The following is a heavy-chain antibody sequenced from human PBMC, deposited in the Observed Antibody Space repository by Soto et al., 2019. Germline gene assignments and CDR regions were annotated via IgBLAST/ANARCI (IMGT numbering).Heavy chain of an antibody. CDR2: ISGSGGST. CDR1: GFTFSSYA. V-gene: IGHV3-23*01. J-gene: IGHJ4*02. D-gene: IGHD3-3*01. CDR3: AKDSGMFYDFWSGYYSSTFDY. Sequence: EVQLLESGGGLVQPGGSLRLSCAASGFTFSSYAMSWVRQAPGKGLEWVSAISGSGGSTYYADSVKGRFTISRDNSKNTLYVQMNSLRAEDTAVYYCAKDSGMFYDFWSGYYSSTFDYWGQGTLVTVSS.